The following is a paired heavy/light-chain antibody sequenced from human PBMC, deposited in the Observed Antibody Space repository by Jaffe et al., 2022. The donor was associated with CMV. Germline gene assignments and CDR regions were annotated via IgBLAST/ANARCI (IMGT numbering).Light chain of an antibody. Sequence: QSALTQPASVSGSPGQSITISCTGTSSDVGSDNLVSWYQQRPGNAPKLIIYKVTKRPSGVSNRFSGSKSGNTASLTISRLQAEDEADYYCCSYGGSDVYVVFGGGTKLTVL. V-gene: IGLV2-23*02. CDR1: SSDVGSDNL. CDR2: KVT. J-gene: IGLJ3*02. CDR3: CSYGGSDVYVV.
Heavy chain of an antibody. CDR1: GYDFTSNW. J-gene: IGHJ4*02. D-gene: IGHD5-12*01. CDR2: IYPGDFDT. CDR3: IRAAGSGYEFEN. V-gene: IGHV5-51*01. Sequence: EVQLVQSRAEVKKPGESLKISCKASGYDFTSNWIGWVRQMSGKGLEWMGIIYPGDFDTRYSPSFEGQISISADNSITTAHLQWSSLKASDTAIYYCIRAAGSGYEFENWGQGTLVTVSS.